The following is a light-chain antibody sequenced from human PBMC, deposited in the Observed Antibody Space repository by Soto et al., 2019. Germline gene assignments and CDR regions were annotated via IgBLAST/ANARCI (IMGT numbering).Light chain of an antibody. V-gene: IGKV3-20*01. Sequence: DIVLTQTPGTVSLSPGERATLSCRASQSVSTRFLAWYQQKPGQAPRLLMYGVSTRATGIPDRFSGSGSGTDFTLTISGLEPEDLGVYYCQQYDSSPWAFGPGTKVEIK. CDR1: QSVSTRF. CDR3: QQYDSSPWA. CDR2: GVS. J-gene: IGKJ1*01.